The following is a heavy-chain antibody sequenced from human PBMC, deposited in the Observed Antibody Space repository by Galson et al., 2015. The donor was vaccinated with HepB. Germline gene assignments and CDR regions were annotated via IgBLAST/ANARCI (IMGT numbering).Heavy chain of an antibody. V-gene: IGHV3-11*06. J-gene: IGHJ6*02. CDR2: ISSSSSYT. Sequence: SLRLSCAASGFTFSDYYMSWIRQAPGKGLEWVSYISSSSSYTNYADSVKGRFTISRDNSKNTLYLQMGSLRAEDMAVYYCARVSRAGSPLRYGMDVWGQGTTVTVSS. CDR1: GFTFSDYY. D-gene: IGHD2/OR15-2a*01. CDR3: ARVSRAGSPLRYGMDV.